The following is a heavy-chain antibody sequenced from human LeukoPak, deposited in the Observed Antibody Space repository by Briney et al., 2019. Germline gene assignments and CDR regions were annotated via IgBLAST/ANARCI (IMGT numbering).Heavy chain of an antibody. CDR1: GGSISSYY. J-gene: IGHJ3*02. Sequence: SETLSLTCTVSGGSISSYYWSWIRQPPGKGLEWIGYIYYSGSTNYNPSLKSRVTISVDTSKNQFSLKLSSVTAADTAVYYCARFGSWLQFGRDAFDIWGQGTMVTVSS. V-gene: IGHV4-59*12. CDR2: IYYSGST. CDR3: ARFGSWLQFGRDAFDI. D-gene: IGHD5-24*01.